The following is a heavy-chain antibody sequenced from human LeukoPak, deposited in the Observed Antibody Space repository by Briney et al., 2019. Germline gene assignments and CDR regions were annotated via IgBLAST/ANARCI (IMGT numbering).Heavy chain of an antibody. CDR1: GGSISSYY. CDR3: ARAGRGVLSGWYYFDY. D-gene: IGHD6-19*01. V-gene: IGHV4-4*07. J-gene: IGHJ4*02. CDR2: IYTSGST. Sequence: SETLFLTCTVSGGSISSYYWSWIRQPAGKGLEWIGRIYTSGSTNYNPSLKSRVTMSVDTSKNQFSLKLSSVTAADTAVYYCARAGRGVLSGWYYFDYWGQGTLVTVSS.